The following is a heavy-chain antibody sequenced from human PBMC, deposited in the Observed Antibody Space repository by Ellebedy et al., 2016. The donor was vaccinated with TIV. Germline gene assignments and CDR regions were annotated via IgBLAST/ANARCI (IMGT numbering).Heavy chain of an antibody. CDR2: IYRGGIT. V-gene: IGHV3-66*01. CDR1: GFTVSSNY. D-gene: IGHD4-11*01. Sequence: GESLKISCAASGFTVSSNYMSWVRQAPGKGLEWVSVIYRGGITYYADSVKGRFTISRDNSKNTLYLQMNSLRAENTAVYYCVRALNYENGMDVWGQGTTVTVSS. J-gene: IGHJ6*02. CDR3: VRALNYENGMDV.